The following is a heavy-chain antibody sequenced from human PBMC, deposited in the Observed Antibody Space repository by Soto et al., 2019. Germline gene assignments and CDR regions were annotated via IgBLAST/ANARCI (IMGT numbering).Heavy chain of an antibody. CDR3: TRDATRDRSARGWGDP. D-gene: IGHD6-19*01. CDR1: GFTFRSFP. CDR2: ISSNSAYI. V-gene: IGHV3-21*01. J-gene: IGHJ5*02. Sequence: EVHLVESGGGLVTPGGSLRLSCAASGFTFRSFPMNWVRQAPGKGLEWVSTISSNSAYIYYTDALRGRFTISRDNAKNSPQQQRNSLRAEDTAVNDWTRDATRDRSARGWGDPWGPGTRVTVPP.